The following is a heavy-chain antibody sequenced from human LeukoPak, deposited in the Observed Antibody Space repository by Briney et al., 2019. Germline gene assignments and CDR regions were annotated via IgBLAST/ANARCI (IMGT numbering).Heavy chain of an antibody. CDR3: ARGGIAVAGTRSF. CDR2: IWYDGSNK. J-gene: IGHJ4*02. CDR1: GFTFSSYG. Sequence: PGGSLRLSCAASGFTFSSYGMHWVRQAPGKGLEWVAVIWYDGSNKYYADSVKGRFTISRDNSKNTLYLQMNSLRAEDTAVYYCARGGIAVAGTRSFWGQGTLVTVSS. V-gene: IGHV3-33*01. D-gene: IGHD6-19*01.